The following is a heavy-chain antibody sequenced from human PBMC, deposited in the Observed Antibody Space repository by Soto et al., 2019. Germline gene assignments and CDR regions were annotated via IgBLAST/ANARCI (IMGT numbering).Heavy chain of an antibody. Sequence: QITLKESGPTLVKPTQPLTLTCTFSGFSRSTNGVGVGWIRQPPGKALEWLAVIFWDDDKRYSPSLKSSLTITKDTSKNQVVLTMTNMDPADTATYFCAHRRSLPLSVTYLDSWGQGTLVSVSS. V-gene: IGHV2-5*02. J-gene: IGHJ4*02. CDR1: GFSRSTNGVG. D-gene: IGHD4-17*01. CDR2: IFWDDDK. CDR3: AHRRSLPLSVTYLDS.